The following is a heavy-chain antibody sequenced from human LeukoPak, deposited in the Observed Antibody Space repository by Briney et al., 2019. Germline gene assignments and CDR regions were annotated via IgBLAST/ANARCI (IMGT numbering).Heavy chain of an antibody. D-gene: IGHD3-10*01. CDR1: GYTFTSYD. CDR3: ARGSRTRGTMVRGVGYGMDV. Sequence: ASVKVSCKASGYTFTSYDVNWVRQATGQGLEWMGWMNPNSGNTGYAQKFRGRVTMTRNTSISTVYMELSSLRSEDTAVYYCARGSRTRGTMVRGVGYGMDVWGQGTTVTVSS. V-gene: IGHV1-8*01. CDR2: MNPNSGNT. J-gene: IGHJ6*02.